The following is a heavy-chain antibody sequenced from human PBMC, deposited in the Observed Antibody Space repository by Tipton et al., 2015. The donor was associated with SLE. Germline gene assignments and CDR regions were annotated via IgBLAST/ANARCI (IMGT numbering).Heavy chain of an antibody. CDR3: ARGDYYDGSGHYPGDY. CDR2: ISPYNGNT. V-gene: IGHV1-18*01. J-gene: IGHJ4*02. Sequence: QLVQSGGEVKKPGASVKVSCKASGYTFSNYGISWVRQAPGQGLEWMGWISPYNGNTNYAQKLQGRVALTTDTSTSTAYMELRSLRSDDPAVYYCARGDYYDGSGHYPGDYWGQGTLVTVSS. CDR1: GYTFSNYG. D-gene: IGHD3-22*01.